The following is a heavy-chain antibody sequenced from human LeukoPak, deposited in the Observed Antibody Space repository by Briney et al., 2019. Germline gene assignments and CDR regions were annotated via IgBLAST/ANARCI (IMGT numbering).Heavy chain of an antibody. D-gene: IGHD5-24*01. V-gene: IGHV3-23*01. CDR3: AKLTGSDAYNDAFDI. J-gene: IGHJ3*02. CDR2: LRGSGGPT. Sequence: GSLRLSCAASGFTFSSYAMSWVRQAPGKGLEWVSVLRGSGGPTYYADSVKGRFTISRDNSRNTLFVQMNSLRAEDTAIYYFAKLTGSDAYNDAFDIWGQGTMVTVSS. CDR1: GFTFSSYA.